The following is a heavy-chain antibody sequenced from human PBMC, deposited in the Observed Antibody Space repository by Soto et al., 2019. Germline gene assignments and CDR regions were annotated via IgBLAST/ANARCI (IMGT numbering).Heavy chain of an antibody. CDR3: ARTPNYGYCSSTSCYAGYYYYGMDV. V-gene: IGHV4-59*01. Sequence: SETLSVTCTVSGGSISSYDWSWIRQPPGKGLEWIGYIYYSGSTNYNPSLKSRVTISVDTSKNQFSLKLSSVTAADTAVYYCARTPNYGYCSSTSCYAGYYYYGMDVWGQGTTVTVSS. D-gene: IGHD2-2*03. J-gene: IGHJ6*02. CDR2: IYYSGST. CDR1: GGSISSYD.